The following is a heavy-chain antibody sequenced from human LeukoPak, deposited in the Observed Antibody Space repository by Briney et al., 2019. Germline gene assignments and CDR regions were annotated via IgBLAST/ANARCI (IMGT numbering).Heavy chain of an antibody. D-gene: IGHD2-21*02. Sequence: GGSLRLSCAASGFTFSSYWMSWVRQAPGKGLEWVANIKQDGSEKYYVDSVKGRFTISRDNAKNSLYLQMNSLRAEDMAVYYCARAYCGGDCYSNYFDYWGQGTLVTVSS. CDR3: ARAYCGGDCYSNYFDY. CDR1: GFTFSSYW. CDR2: IKQDGSEK. V-gene: IGHV3-7*01. J-gene: IGHJ4*02.